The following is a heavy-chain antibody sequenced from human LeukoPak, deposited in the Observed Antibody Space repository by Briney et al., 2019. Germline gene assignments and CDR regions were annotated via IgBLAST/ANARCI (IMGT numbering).Heavy chain of an antibody. J-gene: IGHJ4*02. Sequence: KPSETLSLTCTVSGGSISSYYWSWIRQPPGKGLEWIGYIYYSGSTNYNPSLKSRVTISVDTSKNQFSLKLSSVTAADTAVYYCARHEFTMVRGVITYYFDYWGQGTLVTVSS. D-gene: IGHD3-10*01. V-gene: IGHV4-59*08. CDR2: IYYSGST. CDR3: ARHEFTMVRGVITYYFDY. CDR1: GGSISSYY.